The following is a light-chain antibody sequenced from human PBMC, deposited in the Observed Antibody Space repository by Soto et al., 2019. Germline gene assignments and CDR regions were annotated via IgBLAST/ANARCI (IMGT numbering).Light chain of an antibody. J-gene: IGLJ2*01. Sequence: QSALTQPASVSGSPGQSITVSCTGTSSDVESYSLVSWYHQNPGKAPKLVIYEGSKRPSGVSNRLSGSKSGNTASLTISGLQAEDEGNYYCCSYASNTVVFGGGTKLTVL. CDR3: CSYASNTVV. CDR2: EGS. CDR1: SSDVESYSL. V-gene: IGLV2-23*01.